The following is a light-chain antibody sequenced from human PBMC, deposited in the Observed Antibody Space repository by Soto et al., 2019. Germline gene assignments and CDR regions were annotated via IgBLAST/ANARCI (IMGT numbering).Light chain of an antibody. J-gene: IGKJ1*01. Sequence: EIVLTQSPGTLSLSPGEGATLSCRASQTGSSNYLAWYQQKPGQAPRLLIYGTSTRATGVPDRFSGSGSGTDFTLTISRLEPEDVAVYYCQQYGSSPHTFGQGNKVDSK. CDR2: GTS. CDR3: QQYGSSPHT. V-gene: IGKV3-20*01. CDR1: QTGSSNY.